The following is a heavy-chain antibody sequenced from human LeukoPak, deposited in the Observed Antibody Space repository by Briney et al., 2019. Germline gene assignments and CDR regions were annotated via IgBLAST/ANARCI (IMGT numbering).Heavy chain of an antibody. CDR3: AGRLWRRDGYNLSAFDI. D-gene: IGHD5-24*01. V-gene: IGHV4-59*01. J-gene: IGHJ3*02. CDR2: IYYSGST. CDR1: GGSISSYY. Sequence: PSETLSLTCTVSGGSISSYYWNWIRQPPGKGLEWIGYIYYSGSTNYNPSLKSRVTTSVDTSKNQFSLKLSSVTAADTAVYYCAGRLWRRDGYNLSAFDIWGQGTMVTVSS.